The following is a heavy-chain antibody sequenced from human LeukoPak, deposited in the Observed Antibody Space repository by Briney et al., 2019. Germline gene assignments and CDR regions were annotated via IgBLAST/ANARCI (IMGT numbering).Heavy chain of an antibody. CDR1: GYTFTSYG. Sequence: ASVKVSCKASGYTFTSYGISWVRQAPGQGLEWMGWISAYNGNTNYAQKLQGRVTMTTDTSTSTAYMELRSLRSDDTAVYYCARVERRLFIRETNFDYWGQGTLVTVSS. V-gene: IGHV1-18*01. CDR3: ARVERRLFIRETNFDY. D-gene: IGHD5-12*01. J-gene: IGHJ4*02. CDR2: ISAYNGNT.